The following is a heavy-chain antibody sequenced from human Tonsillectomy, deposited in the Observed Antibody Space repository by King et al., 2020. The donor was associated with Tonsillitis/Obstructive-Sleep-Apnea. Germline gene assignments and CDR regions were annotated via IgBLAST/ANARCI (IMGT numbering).Heavy chain of an antibody. CDR3: ARDRVPAWYFDL. CDR2: INSGSTYT. Sequence: VQLVESGGGLVKPGGSLSLSCAASGFTFSDFYMSWIRQAPGKGLEWVSYINSGSTYTNYADSVRGRFTISRDNARNSLYLQMNSLRAEDTAVYYCARDRVPAWYFDLWGRGTLVTVSS. J-gene: IGHJ2*01. D-gene: IGHD3-10*01. CDR1: GFTFSDFY. V-gene: IGHV3-11*05.